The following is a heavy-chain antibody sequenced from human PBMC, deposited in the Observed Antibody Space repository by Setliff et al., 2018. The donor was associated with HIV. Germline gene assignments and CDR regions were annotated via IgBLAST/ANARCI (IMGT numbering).Heavy chain of an antibody. J-gene: IGHJ4*02. V-gene: IGHV3-23*01. Sequence: HPGGSLRLSCAASGFTFSSHVMTWVRQAPGKGLEWVSVITPSSTETYYADSVQGRFTISRDNSKNTVYLQMSSLIAEDTALYYCANYGDYWGQGTLVTVSS. D-gene: IGHD4-17*01. CDR1: GFTFSSHV. CDR2: ITPSSTET. CDR3: ANYGDY.